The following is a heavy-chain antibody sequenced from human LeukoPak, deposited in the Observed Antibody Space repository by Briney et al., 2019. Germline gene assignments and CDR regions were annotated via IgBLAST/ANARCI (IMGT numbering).Heavy chain of an antibody. CDR1: GYTFTSYD. CDR3: ARDLDSSSWSVY. CDR2: MNPNSGNT. V-gene: IGHV1-8*01. D-gene: IGHD6-13*01. Sequence: GASVKVSCKASGYTFTSYDINWVRQATGQGLEWMGWMNPNSGNTGYAQKFQGRVTMTRNTSISTAYMELSSLRSEDTAVYYCARDLDSSSWSVYWGQGTLVTVSS. J-gene: IGHJ4*02.